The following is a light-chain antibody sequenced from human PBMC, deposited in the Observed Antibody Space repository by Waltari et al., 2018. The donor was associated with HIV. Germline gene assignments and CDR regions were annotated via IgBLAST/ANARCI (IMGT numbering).Light chain of an antibody. CDR3: STWDDSLNGWV. CDR2: YDN. CDR1: SSNIGNNA. Sequence: QSVLTQPPSVSDAPGQRVTIPCSGSSSNIGNNAVTWYTQLPGKAPKLLIYYDNLLPSGVSDRFSGSKSGTSVSLAISGLQSEDEADYYCSTWDDSLNGWVFGGGTKLTVL. V-gene: IGLV1-36*01. J-gene: IGLJ3*02.